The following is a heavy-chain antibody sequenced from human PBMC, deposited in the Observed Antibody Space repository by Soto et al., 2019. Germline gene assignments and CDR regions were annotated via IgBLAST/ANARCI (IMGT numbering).Heavy chain of an antibody. CDR1: GGSISSSIYY. J-gene: IGHJ6*03. CDR3: ARHEAGFGEFDLRRDYYYYMDV. Sequence: PSETLSLTCTVSGGSISSSIYYWGWIRQPPGKGLEWIGSIYYSGSTYYNPSLKSRVTISVDTSKNQFSLKLSSVTAADTAVYYCARHEAGFGEFDLRRDYYYYMDVWGKGTTVTVSS. D-gene: IGHD3-10*01. CDR2: IYYSGST. V-gene: IGHV4-39*01.